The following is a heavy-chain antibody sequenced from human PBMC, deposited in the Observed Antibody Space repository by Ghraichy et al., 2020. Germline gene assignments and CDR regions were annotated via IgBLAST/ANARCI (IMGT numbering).Heavy chain of an antibody. CDR2: IYPSGTP. V-gene: IGHV4-4*07. CDR3: ARGAASASDYFDY. D-gene: IGHD1-26*01. CDR1: GGSFSSYY. Sequence: SETLSLTCTVSGGSFSSYYWSWIRQPAGKGLEWIGRIYPSGTPNYNPSLRSRLTMSVDTSKNQFSLNVRSVTAADTAVYYCARGAASASDYFDYWGQGTLVTVSS. J-gene: IGHJ4*02.